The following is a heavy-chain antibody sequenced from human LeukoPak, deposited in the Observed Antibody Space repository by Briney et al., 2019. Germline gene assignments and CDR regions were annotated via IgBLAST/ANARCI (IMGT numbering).Heavy chain of an antibody. CDR3: ARDLPRLLWFGERSEYYFYYMDV. Sequence: GRSLRLSCAASGFTFSNYAMHWVRQAPGKGLEWVAVISYDGSKKDYADSVKGRFTISRDNSKNTLYLQMNSLRAEDTAVYYCARDLPRLLWFGERSEYYFYYMDVWGRGTTVTVSS. CDR2: ISYDGSKK. V-gene: IGHV3-30*04. D-gene: IGHD3-10*01. J-gene: IGHJ6*03. CDR1: GFTFSNYA.